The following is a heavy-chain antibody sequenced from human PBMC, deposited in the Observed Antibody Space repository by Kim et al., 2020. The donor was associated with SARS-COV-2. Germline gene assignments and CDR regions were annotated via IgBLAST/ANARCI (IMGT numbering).Heavy chain of an antibody. D-gene: IGHD3-10*01. CDR2: SK. Sequence: SKAYTDSVKCRFIISRDNDEKSLYLQMNSLRAEDTAFYYCVRGYIGGTFDLWGQGTRVTVSS. J-gene: IGHJ4*02. CDR3: VRGYIGGTFDL. V-gene: IGHV3-20*03.